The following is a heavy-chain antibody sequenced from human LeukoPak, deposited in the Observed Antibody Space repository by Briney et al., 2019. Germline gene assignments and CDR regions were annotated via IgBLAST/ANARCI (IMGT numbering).Heavy chain of an antibody. J-gene: IGHJ3*01. CDR2: IYYSGST. D-gene: IGHD2/OR15-2a*01. CDR3: ASSLLDGPSDAFDL. Sequence: SETLSLTCTVSGGSISSYYWSWIRQPPGKGLEGIGYIYYSGSTNSNPSLKSRVTISVATSKNQSSLKLTSVPAADPAVYYCASSLLDGPSDAFDLWGQGTMVTVSS. CDR1: GGSISSYY. V-gene: IGHV4-59*01.